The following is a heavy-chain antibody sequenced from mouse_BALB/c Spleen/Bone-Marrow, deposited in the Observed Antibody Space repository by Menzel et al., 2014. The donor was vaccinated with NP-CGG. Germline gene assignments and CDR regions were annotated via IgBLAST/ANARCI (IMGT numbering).Heavy chain of an antibody. D-gene: IGHD2-4*01. V-gene: IGHV5-9-3*01. J-gene: IGHJ2*01. Sequence: EVQGVESGGGLVKPGGSLKLSCAASGFTFSSYAMSWVRQTPEKRLEWVATISSGGSYTYYPDSVKGRFTISRDNAKNTLYLQMSSRRSEDTAMYYCARHGITRLLDYWGQGTTLTVSS. CDR2: ISSGGSYT. CDR1: GFTFSSYA. CDR3: ARHGITRLLDY.